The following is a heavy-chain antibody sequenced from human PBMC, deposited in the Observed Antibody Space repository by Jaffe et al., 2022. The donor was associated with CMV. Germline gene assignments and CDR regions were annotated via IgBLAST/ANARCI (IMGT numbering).Heavy chain of an antibody. CDR3: ARDLAAGEHYYYGMDV. D-gene: IGHD6-13*01. V-gene: IGHV4-4*07. J-gene: IGHJ6*02. CDR2: IYTSGST. CDR1: GGSISSYY. Sequence: QVQLQESGPGLVKPSETLSLTCTVSGGSISSYYWSWIRQPAGKGLEWIGRIYTSGSTNYNPSLKSRVTMSVDTSKNQFSLKLSSVTAADTAVYYCARDLAAGEHYYYGMDVWGQGTTVTVSS.